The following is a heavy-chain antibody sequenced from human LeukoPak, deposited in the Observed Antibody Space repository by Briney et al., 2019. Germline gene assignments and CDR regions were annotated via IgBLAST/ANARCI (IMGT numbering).Heavy chain of an antibody. CDR2: IYYSGST. D-gene: IGHD1-26*01. V-gene: IGHV4-39*07. CDR3: ARDGRFPPEVLPRYFDY. CDR1: GGSISTSNYY. Sequence: PSETLSLTCTVSGGSISTSNYYWGWIRQPPGKGLEWIGSIYYSGSTYYNPSLKSRVTISVDTSKSQFSLKLSSVTAADTAVYYCARDGRFPPEVLPRYFDYWGQGTLVTVSS. J-gene: IGHJ4*02.